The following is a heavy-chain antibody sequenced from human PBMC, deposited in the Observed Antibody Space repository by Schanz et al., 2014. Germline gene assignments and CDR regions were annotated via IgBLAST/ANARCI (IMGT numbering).Heavy chain of an antibody. CDR3: AKEGYSSSWIDY. V-gene: IGHV3-21*06. Sequence: VQLLQSGGALVQPGGSLRLSCSASGFTFSTYAMSWARQTPGKGLEWVSSISSSGSSIYYADSVKGRFTISRDNANNSLFLRMNSLRAEDTAVYYCAKEGYSSSWIDYWGQGTLVTVSS. CDR1: GFTFSTYA. J-gene: IGHJ4*02. D-gene: IGHD6-13*01. CDR2: ISSSGSSI.